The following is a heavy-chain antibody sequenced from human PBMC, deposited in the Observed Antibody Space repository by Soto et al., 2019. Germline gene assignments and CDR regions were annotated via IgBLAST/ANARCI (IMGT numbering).Heavy chain of an antibody. CDR3: VTAVRTRLDN. V-gene: IGHV3-23*01. D-gene: IGHD3-10*01. Sequence: GGLRLSCAASGFIFSNFAMYWVRRAPGKGLEWVSSIRQSGDRSSYADSAKGRFTISRDNSKNTLYLQMNGLRLDDTAVYYCVTAVRTRLDNWGPGTLVTVSS. J-gene: IGHJ4*02. CDR1: GFIFSNFA. CDR2: IRQSGDRS.